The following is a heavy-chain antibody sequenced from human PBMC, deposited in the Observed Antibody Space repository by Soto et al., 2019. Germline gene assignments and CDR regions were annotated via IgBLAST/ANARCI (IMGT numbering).Heavy chain of an antibody. CDR3: AREGQAPYYYYGMDV. V-gene: IGHV1-18*01. Sequence: QVQLVQSGAEVKKPGASVTVSCKASGYTFTNYGFSWVRQAPGQGLEWMGWISGYNGNTKYAEKFQNRVTMTTDTSTNTAHMELRSLISDDTAVYYCAREGQAPYYYYGMDVLGQGTAVTVSS. CDR1: GYTFTNYG. CDR2: ISGYNGNT. J-gene: IGHJ6*02.